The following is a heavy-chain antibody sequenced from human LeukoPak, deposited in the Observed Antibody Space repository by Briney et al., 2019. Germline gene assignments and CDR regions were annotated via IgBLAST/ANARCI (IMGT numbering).Heavy chain of an antibody. Sequence: SSETLSLTCTVSGGSISNNNYYWGWIRQPPGKGLEWIGEVNLQGGTNYNPSLLRRVAISVDTSANHVSLQMTSVTAADTAVYYCAREGGSYRPLDYSGQGTLVTVSS. CDR3: AREGGSYRPLDY. V-gene: IGHV4-39*07. CDR1: GGSISNNNYY. D-gene: IGHD3-16*02. J-gene: IGHJ4*02. CDR2: VNLQGGT.